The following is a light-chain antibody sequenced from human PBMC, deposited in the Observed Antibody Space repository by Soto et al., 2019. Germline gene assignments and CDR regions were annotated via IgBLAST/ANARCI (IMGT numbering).Light chain of an antibody. J-gene: IGKJ1*01. V-gene: IGKV1-6*01. CDR2: AAS. CDR3: LQDYNYPRT. Sequence: AIQTTQSPSSPCRSLRARGTITCRASQGIRNDVVWFQQNPGKAPKLLIYAASTLRNGVPFRFSGSASGRDFNLTISSLQPEDFATYFCLQDYNYPRTFGQGTKVDNK. CDR1: QGIRND.